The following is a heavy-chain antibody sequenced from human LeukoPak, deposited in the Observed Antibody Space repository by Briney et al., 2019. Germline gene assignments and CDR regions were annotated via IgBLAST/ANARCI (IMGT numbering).Heavy chain of an antibody. D-gene: IGHD3-22*01. CDR1: GVTFSSYW. Sequence: GGSLRLSCAASGVTFSSYWMHWVRQAPGKGVGGVSRINRDGSGTNYADSVTGRFTISRDNAKTTLYLQMNSLRAEDTAVYYCARVNYYDSSGYSNDYWGQGTLVTVSS. V-gene: IGHV3-74*01. CDR3: ARVNYYDSSGYSNDY. CDR2: INRDGSGT. J-gene: IGHJ4*02.